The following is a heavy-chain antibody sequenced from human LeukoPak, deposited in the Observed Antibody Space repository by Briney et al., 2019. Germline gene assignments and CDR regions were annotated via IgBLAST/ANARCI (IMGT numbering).Heavy chain of an antibody. Sequence: KPSETLSLTCTVSGGSISSYYWSWIRQPPGKGLEWIGYIYYSGSTNYNPSLKSRVTISVDTSKNQFPLKLSSVTAADTAVYYCARDRGAMLLWGQGTLVTVSS. J-gene: IGHJ4*02. V-gene: IGHV4-59*12. D-gene: IGHD2-15*01. CDR2: IYYSGST. CDR3: ARDRGAMLL. CDR1: GGSISSYY.